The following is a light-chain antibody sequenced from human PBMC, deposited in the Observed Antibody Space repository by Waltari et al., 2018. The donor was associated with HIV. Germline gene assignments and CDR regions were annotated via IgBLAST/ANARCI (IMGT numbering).Light chain of an antibody. J-gene: IGLJ3*02. Sequence: SYELTQPPSVSVSPGQTASITCSGDKLGDKYACWYQQKPGQSPVLVVYDDSDRPSGISERFSGSNSGSTATLTISRVEAGDEADYYCQVWDSSSDHPGVVFGGGTKLTVL. CDR3: QVWDSSSDHPGVV. CDR2: DDS. CDR1: KLGDKY. V-gene: IGLV3-1*01.